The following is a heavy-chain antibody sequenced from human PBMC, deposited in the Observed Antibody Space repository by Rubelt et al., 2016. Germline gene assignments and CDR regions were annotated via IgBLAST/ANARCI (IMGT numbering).Heavy chain of an antibody. CDR3: ARGEQDPYYDILTEKPFTFYYIDV. D-gene: IGHD3-9*01. V-gene: IGHV3-33*01. Sequence: VQLVESGGGLVQPGGSLRLSCAASGFTFSSYGMHWVRQAPGKGLEWVAVIWYDGSNKYYEDSVKGRFTISRDNSRNTLYLPMNSLRAEGTAVYYCARGEQDPYYDILTEKPFTFYYIDVWGKGTTVTVSS. J-gene: IGHJ6*03. CDR1: GFTFSSYG. CDR2: IWYDGSNK.